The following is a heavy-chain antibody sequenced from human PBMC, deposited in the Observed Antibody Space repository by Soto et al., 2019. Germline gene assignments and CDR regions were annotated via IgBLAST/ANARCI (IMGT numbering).Heavy chain of an antibody. D-gene: IGHD6-6*01. V-gene: IGHV3-48*03. CDR2: ISSSGSTI. J-gene: IGHJ6*02. CDR3: AKMEYSSSGYYGMDV. Sequence: PGGSLRLSCAASGFTFSSYEMNWVRQAPGKGLEWVSYISSSGSTIYYADSVKGRFTISRDNAKNSLYLQMNSLRAEDTAVYYCAKMEYSSSGYYGMDVWGQGTTVTVSS. CDR1: GFTFSSYE.